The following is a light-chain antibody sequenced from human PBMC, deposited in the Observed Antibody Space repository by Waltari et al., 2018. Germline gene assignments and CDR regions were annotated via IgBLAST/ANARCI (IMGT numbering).Light chain of an antibody. Sequence: QSALTQPVSVSGSPGQSITISCTGTSSDVGFYNYVSWYQQHPGNAPKLMIYDVSERPSGVSNRFSGSKSGNTASLTISGLQAEDESDYYCNSYAGSSSWVFGGGTKLTVL. CDR3: NSYAGSSSWV. CDR1: SSDVGFYNY. V-gene: IGLV2-14*01. J-gene: IGLJ3*02. CDR2: DVS.